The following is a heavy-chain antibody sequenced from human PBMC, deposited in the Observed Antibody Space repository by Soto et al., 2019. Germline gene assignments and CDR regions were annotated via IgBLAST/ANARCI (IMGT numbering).Heavy chain of an antibody. CDR1: GGSISSGGYY. CDR3: AAYYGSGSYLNSDY. D-gene: IGHD3-10*01. CDR2: IYYSGST. V-gene: IGHV4-31*03. Sequence: SETLSLTCTVSGGSISSGGYYWSWIRQHPGKGLEWIGYIYYSGSTYYNPSLKSRVTISVDTSRNQFSLKLSSVTAADTAVYYCAAYYGSGSYLNSDYWGQGTLVTVSS. J-gene: IGHJ4*02.